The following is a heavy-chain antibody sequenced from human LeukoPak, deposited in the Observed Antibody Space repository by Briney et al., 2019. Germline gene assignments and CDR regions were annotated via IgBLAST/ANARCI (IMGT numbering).Heavy chain of an antibody. CDR3: AGGPIAVAGIFDY. J-gene: IGHJ4*02. Sequence: GGSLRLSCAASGFTFSSYAMHWVRQAPGKGLEWVAVISYDGSNKYYADSVKGRFTISRDNSKNTLYLQMNSLRAEDTAVYYCAGGPIAVAGIFDYWGQGTLVTVSS. CDR1: GFTFSSYA. V-gene: IGHV3-30*04. CDR2: ISYDGSNK. D-gene: IGHD6-19*01.